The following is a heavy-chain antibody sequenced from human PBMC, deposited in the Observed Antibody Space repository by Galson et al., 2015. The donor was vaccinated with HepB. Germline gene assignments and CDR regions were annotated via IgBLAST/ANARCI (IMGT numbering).Heavy chain of an antibody. V-gene: IGHV1-69*06. Sequence: SVKVSCKASEGTFGDYTISWLRQAPGQGLEWMGGIIPIFGAPNYAQSFQDRVTITADRSTRTVYMELNSLTSEDTAVYYCATDFRIATTGARVGYYSDSWGQGTLVTVSS. CDR2: IIPIFGAP. CDR3: ATDFRIATTGARVGYYSDS. CDR1: EGTFGDYT. D-gene: IGHD1-1*01. J-gene: IGHJ4*02.